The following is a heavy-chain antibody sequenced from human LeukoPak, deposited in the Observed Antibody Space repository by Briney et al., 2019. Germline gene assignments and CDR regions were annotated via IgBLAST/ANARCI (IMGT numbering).Heavy chain of an antibody. J-gene: IGHJ4*02. D-gene: IGHD2-21*02. CDR1: GDSISGHP. Sequence: PSETLSLTCAVSGDSISGHPWSWIRQPPGKGLDYIGFIDSNGNTNYNPSLKTRVTISVDTSTNQFSLNLNSVTAADTAVYYCARLAKCDGDCYSFGFWGQGLLVTVSS. V-gene: IGHV4-59*11. CDR3: ARLAKCDGDCYSFGF. CDR2: IDSNGNT.